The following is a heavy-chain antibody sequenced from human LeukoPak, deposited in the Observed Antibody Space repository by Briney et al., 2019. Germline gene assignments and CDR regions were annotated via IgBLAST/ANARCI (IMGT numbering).Heavy chain of an antibody. CDR3: ARDRGQQQLSVDYYYYMDV. D-gene: IGHD6-13*01. CDR2: ISAGSDVI. CDR1: GFTFTSCA. Sequence: GGSLRLSCAASGFTFTSCAMSWVRQAPGKGLEWVSAISAGSDVIYYADSVKGRFAISRDNSKNTLYLQMNSLRAEDTAVYYCARDRGQQQLSVDYYYYMDVWGKGTTVTVSS. V-gene: IGHV3-23*01. J-gene: IGHJ6*03.